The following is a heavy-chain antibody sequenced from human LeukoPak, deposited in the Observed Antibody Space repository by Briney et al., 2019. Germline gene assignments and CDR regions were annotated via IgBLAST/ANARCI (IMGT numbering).Heavy chain of an antibody. CDR3: ASSQYSGRPYYFDY. CDR1: GGSISSYY. J-gene: IGHJ4*02. V-gene: IGHV4-59*08. CDR2: IYYSGST. D-gene: IGHD1-26*01. Sequence: SETLSLTCTVSGGSISSYYWSWIRQPPGKGLEWIGYIYYSGSTNYNPSLKSRVTISVDTSKNQFSLKLSSVTAADTAVYYCASSQYSGRPYYFDYWGQGTLVTVSS.